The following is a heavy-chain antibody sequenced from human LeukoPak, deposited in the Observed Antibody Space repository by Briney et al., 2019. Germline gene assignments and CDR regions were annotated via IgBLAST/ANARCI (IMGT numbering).Heavy chain of an antibody. V-gene: IGHV1-18*01. CDR1: GYSFTSYG. CDR2: ISPYNGNT. D-gene: IGHD3-10*01. CDR3: AREGEDSEDTNWFDP. Sequence: ASVKVSCKASGYSFTSYGISWVRQAPGQGLEWMGWISPYNGNTNYAQNFQGRVTMTRDTSISTAYMELSRLRSDDTAVYYCAREGEDSEDTNWFDPWGQGTLVTVSS. J-gene: IGHJ5*02.